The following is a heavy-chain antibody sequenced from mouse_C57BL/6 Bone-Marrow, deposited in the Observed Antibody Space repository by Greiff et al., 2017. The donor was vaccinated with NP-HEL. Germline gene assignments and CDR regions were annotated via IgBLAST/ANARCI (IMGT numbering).Heavy chain of an antibody. D-gene: IGHD1-1*01. V-gene: IGHV14-4*01. Sequence: EVQLQQSGAELVRPGASVKLSCTASGFNIKDYYMHWVKQRPEQGLEWIGWIDPENGDTEYASKFQGKATITADTSSNTAYLQLSSLTSEDTAVYYCTTNGSSSKGMDYWGQGTSVTVSS. CDR1: GFNIKDYY. CDR2: IDPENGDT. J-gene: IGHJ4*01. CDR3: TTNGSSSKGMDY.